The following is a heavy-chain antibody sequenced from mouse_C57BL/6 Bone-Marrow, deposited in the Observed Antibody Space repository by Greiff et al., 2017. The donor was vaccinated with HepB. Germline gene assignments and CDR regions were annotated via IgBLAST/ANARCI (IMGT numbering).Heavy chain of an antibody. CDR2: IRNKANGYTT. Sequence: VQLKESGGGLVQPGGSLSLSCAASGFTFTDYYMSWVRQPPGKALEWLGFIRNKANGYTTEYSASVKGRFTISRDNSQSILYLQMNALRAEDSATYYCARYPLITTVGDWYFDVWGTGTTVTVSS. J-gene: IGHJ1*03. CDR3: ARYPLITTVGDWYFDV. D-gene: IGHD1-1*01. CDR1: GFTFTDYY. V-gene: IGHV7-3*01.